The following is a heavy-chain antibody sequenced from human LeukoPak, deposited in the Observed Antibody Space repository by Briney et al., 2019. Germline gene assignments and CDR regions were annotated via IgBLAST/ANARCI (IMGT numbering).Heavy chain of an antibody. J-gene: IGHJ6*02. CDR1: GYTFTSYG. D-gene: IGHD3-3*01. V-gene: IGHV1-18*01. CDR2: ISAYNGNT. CDR3: ARDLWEVLRFLEYGMDV. Sequence: ASVKVSCKASGYTFTSYGISWVRQAPGQGLEWRGWISAYNGNTNYAQKLQGRVTMTTDTSTSTAYMELRSLRSDDTAVYYCARDLWEVLRFLEYGMDVWAKGPRSPSP.